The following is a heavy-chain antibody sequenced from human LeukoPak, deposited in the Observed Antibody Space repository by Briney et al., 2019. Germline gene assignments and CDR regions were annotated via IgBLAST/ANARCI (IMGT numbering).Heavy chain of an antibody. V-gene: IGHV1-18*01. CDR2: ISAFNGNT. J-gene: IGHJ4*02. CDR1: GYTFTSYG. CDR3: ARDPKNYYDSSGYYSNY. Sequence: ASVKVSCKASGYTFTSYGISWVRQAPGQGLEWMGWISAFNGNTNYAQKLQGRVTMTTDTSTSTAYMELRSLRSDDTAVYYCARDPKNYYDSSGYYSNYWGQGTLVTVSS. D-gene: IGHD3-22*01.